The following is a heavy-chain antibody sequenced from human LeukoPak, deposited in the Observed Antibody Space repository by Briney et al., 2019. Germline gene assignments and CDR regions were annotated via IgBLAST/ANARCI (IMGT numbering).Heavy chain of an antibody. CDR1: GDTVSSNSAA. D-gene: IGHD3-9*01. V-gene: IGHV6-1*01. CDR2: TYFRSKWYS. J-gene: IGHJ4*02. Sequence: SQTLSLTCAISGDTVSSNSAAWNWIRQSPSRGLEWLGRTYFRSKWYSESVKSQITIKPDTSKNQFSLKLSSVTAADTAVYYCARVGAYYDILTGYYESKYYFDYWGQGTLVTVSS. CDR3: ARVGAYYDILTGYYESKYYFDY.